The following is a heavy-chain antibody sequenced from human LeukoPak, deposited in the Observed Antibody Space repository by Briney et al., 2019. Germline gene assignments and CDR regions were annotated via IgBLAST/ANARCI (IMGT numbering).Heavy chain of an antibody. Sequence: PGGSLRLSCAASGFTFDDYAMHWVRQAPGKGLEWVSGISWNSGSIGYADSVKGRFTISRDNAKNSLYLQMNSLRAEDTAVYYCAKSGDWDYYDSSGYFDYWGQGTLVTVSS. CDR3: AKSGDWDYYDSSGYFDY. CDR2: ISWNSGSI. CDR1: GFTFDDYA. J-gene: IGHJ4*02. D-gene: IGHD3-22*01. V-gene: IGHV3-9*01.